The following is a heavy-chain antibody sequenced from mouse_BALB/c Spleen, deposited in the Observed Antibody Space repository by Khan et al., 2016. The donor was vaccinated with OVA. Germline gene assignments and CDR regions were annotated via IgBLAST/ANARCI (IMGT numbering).Heavy chain of an antibody. CDR1: GYTFSSYW. CDR2: ILPGSGRN. CDR3: ARGNYCGRSAWFGY. D-gene: IGHD1-1*01. V-gene: IGHV1-9*01. Sequence: QVQLKESGAELMKPGASVKISCKATGYTFSSYWIEWVKQRPGHGLEWIGEILPGSGRNNYNEKFKGKATFTADTSSNTAYMQLSNLTSDDSAVYSCARGNYCGRSAWFGYWGQGTLVTVSA. J-gene: IGHJ3*01.